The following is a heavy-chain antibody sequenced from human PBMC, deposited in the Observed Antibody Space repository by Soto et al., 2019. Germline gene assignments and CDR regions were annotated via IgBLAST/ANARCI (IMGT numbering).Heavy chain of an antibody. V-gene: IGHV3-23*01. CDR1: GFTFSRYA. D-gene: IGHD1-26*01. CDR2: ISGSGGST. J-gene: IGHJ4*02. Sequence: GGSLRLSCAASGFTFSRYAMSWVRQAPGKGLERGSGISGSGGSTYYADSVRGRFTISRDDSKNTLYLQMNSLRAEDTAIFYCAGDPFGYYVNYFDNWGQGTLVTVSS. CDR3: AGDPFGYYVNYFDN.